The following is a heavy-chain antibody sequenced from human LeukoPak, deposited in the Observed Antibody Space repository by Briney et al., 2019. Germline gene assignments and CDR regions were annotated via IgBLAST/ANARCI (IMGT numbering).Heavy chain of an antibody. V-gene: IGHV4-59*12. CDR3: ARDYSSSLIRGWFDP. D-gene: IGHD6-13*01. CDR1: GGSISSYY. Sequence: SETLSLTCTVSGGSISSYYWSWIRQPPGKGLEWIGYIYYSGSTNYNPSLKSRVTISVDTSKNPFSLKLSSVTAADTAVYYCARDYSSSLIRGWFDPWGQGTLVTVSS. J-gene: IGHJ5*02. CDR2: IYYSGST.